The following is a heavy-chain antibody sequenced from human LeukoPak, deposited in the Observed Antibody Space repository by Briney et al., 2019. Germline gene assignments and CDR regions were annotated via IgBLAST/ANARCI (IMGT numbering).Heavy chain of an antibody. Sequence: ASVKVSCKASGGTFSSYAISWVRQAPGQGLEWMGGIIPIFGTANYAQKFQGRVTITADESTSTAYMELSSLRSEDTAVYYCARLATIDRIDYWGQGTLVTVSS. J-gene: IGHJ4*02. V-gene: IGHV1-69*13. D-gene: IGHD5-24*01. CDR3: ARLATIDRIDY. CDR1: GGTFSSYA. CDR2: IIPIFGTA.